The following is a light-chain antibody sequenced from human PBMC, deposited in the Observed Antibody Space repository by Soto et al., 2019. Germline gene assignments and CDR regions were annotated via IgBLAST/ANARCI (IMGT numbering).Light chain of an antibody. CDR3: SSYTTTTRL. CDR2: EVS. J-gene: IGLJ3*02. CDR1: SSDIGSNNY. Sequence: QSVLTQPASVSGSPGQSITISCTGTSSDIGSNNYVSWFQQRPGKAPTLIIYEVSNRPSGVSTHFSGSKSGKTASLTISGLLPEDEAEYYSSSYTTTTRLFGGGTKLTVL. V-gene: IGLV2-14*01.